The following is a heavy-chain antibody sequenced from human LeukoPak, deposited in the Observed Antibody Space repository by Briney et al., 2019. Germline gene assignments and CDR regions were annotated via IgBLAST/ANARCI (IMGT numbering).Heavy chain of an antibody. CDR2: IYYSGST. J-gene: IGHJ4*02. CDR3: ARHGGSYYIDY. Sequence: PSETLSLTCTVSGGSISSSSDYWGWIRQPPGKGLEWIGSIYYSGSTYYNPSLKSRVTKSVDTSKNQFSLKLSSVTAADTAVYYCARHGGSYYIDYWAREPWSPSPQ. V-gene: IGHV4-39*01. CDR1: GGSISSSSDY. D-gene: IGHD1-26*01.